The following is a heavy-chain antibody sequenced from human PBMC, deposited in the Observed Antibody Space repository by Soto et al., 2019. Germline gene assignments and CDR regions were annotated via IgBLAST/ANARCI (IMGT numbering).Heavy chain of an antibody. D-gene: IGHD5-18*01. V-gene: IGHV4-4*07. CDR3: ARDYDVNTAVDYWYFDL. CDR1: GGSITNHY. J-gene: IGHJ2*01. CDR2: IYPSGSA. Sequence: QVQLQESGPRLVTPSETLTLTCSLSGGSITNHYWGWIRQPPGKGLEFIGRIYPSGSAHYNPSLQSPVTMSVATSKNQFSLKVNSVTAADTAIYYCARDYDVNTAVDYWYFDLWGRGTLVTVSS.